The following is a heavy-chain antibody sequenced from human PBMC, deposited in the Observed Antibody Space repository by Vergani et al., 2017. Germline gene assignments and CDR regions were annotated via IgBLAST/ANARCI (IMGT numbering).Heavy chain of an antibody. V-gene: IGHV3-9*01. CDR2: INDNSAII. CDR1: GFNFDNYA. CDR3: TARRTGRDPLDV. Sequence: EVQLVESGGGLVQPGRSLRLSCEAPGFNFDNYAMHWVRQAPGKGLEWVSGINDNSAIIIYADSVRGRFTISRDNAKKSLYLQMNSLKTDDTALYYCTARRTGRDPLDVWGRGTLVTVSS. D-gene: IGHD1-14*01. J-gene: IGHJ3*01.